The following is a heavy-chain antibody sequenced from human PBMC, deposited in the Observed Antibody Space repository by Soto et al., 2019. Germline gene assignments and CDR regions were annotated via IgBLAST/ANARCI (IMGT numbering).Heavy chain of an antibody. CDR3: VRSRTVMRAVVVPYFVDS. D-gene: IGHD3-22*01. V-gene: IGHV3-23*01. Sequence: EVQLLEAGGGLVQPGGSLRLSCAASGFTFSSYTMTWVRQAPGKGPVWVSSISGNGESTKYADSVKGGFTISRDNSKNSLYLQRNSQRAEDTAVYYCVRSRTVMRAVVVPYFVDSWRQGAQVTASS. CDR1: GFTFSSYT. J-gene: IGHJ4*02. CDR2: ISGNGEST.